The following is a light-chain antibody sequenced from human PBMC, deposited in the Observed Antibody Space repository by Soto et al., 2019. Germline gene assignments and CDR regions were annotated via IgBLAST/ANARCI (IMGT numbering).Light chain of an antibody. CDR1: QSVSISY. Sequence: EIVLTQSPGTLSLSPGERATLSCRASQSVSISYLAWYQQKPGQAPRLLIYGASSRATGIPDSFSSSGSGTDFNLTISRLEPEDFAVYYCQQYDSSSLYTFGQGTKLEIK. CDR3: QQYDSSSLYT. CDR2: GAS. V-gene: IGKV3-20*01. J-gene: IGKJ2*01.